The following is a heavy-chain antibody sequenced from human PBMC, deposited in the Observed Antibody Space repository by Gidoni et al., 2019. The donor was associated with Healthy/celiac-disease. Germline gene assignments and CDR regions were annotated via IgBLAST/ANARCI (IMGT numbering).Heavy chain of an antibody. Sequence: QVPLPQWGAGLLKPSETLSLPCAVYVGSFSGYYLIWIRQPPGKWLEWIGEINHSGSTNYNPSLKSRVTISVDTSKNQFSLKLSSVTAADTAVYYCARGITIFGVVNHDYWGQGTLVTVSS. CDR1: VGSFSGYY. D-gene: IGHD3-3*01. J-gene: IGHJ4*02. CDR3: ARGITIFGVVNHDY. CDR2: INHSGST. V-gene: IGHV4-34*01.